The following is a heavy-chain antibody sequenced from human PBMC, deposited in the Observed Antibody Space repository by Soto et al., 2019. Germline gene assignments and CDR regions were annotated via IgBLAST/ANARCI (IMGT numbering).Heavy chain of an antibody. V-gene: IGHV4-34*01. D-gene: IGHD1-7*01. CDR1: GGSFSGYY. CDR2: INHSGST. Sequence: SETLSLTCAVYGGSFSGYYWSWIRQPPGKGLEWIGEINHSGSTNYNPSLKSRVTISVDTSKNQSSLKLSSVTAADTAVYYCARVDEPDRETGTTNFLDYWGQGTLVTVSS. CDR3: ARVDEPDRETGTTNFLDY. J-gene: IGHJ4*02.